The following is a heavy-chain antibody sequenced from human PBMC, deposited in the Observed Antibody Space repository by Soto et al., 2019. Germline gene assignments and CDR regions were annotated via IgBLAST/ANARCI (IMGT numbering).Heavy chain of an antibody. Sequence: XXTLSLPFSFSGDSVTSHYLPWILQSPEKGLEWIGYIYYSGSSHYNPSLKSRVTISVDTSKNQFSLKLSSVTAADTAVYYCARAEGQWPYHYNWFDPWGQGTLVTVSS. CDR3: ARAEGQWPYHYNWFDP. V-gene: IGHV4-59*02. D-gene: IGHD6-19*01. CDR2: IYYSGSS. CDR1: GDSVTSHY. J-gene: IGHJ5*02.